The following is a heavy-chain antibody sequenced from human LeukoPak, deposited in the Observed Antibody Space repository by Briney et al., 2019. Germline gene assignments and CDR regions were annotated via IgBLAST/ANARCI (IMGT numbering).Heavy chain of an antibody. V-gene: IGHV4-39*01. Sequence: PSETLSLTCAVSGASISSSIHYWGWLRQTPEKGLEWIGEINHSGSTNYNPSLKSRVIMSVDTSKNQFSVKLRSVTAADTAVYYCARHGVVTWFDPWGQGTLVTVSS. CDR2: INHSGST. CDR1: GASISSSIHY. J-gene: IGHJ5*02. CDR3: ARHGVVTWFDP. D-gene: IGHD3-16*01.